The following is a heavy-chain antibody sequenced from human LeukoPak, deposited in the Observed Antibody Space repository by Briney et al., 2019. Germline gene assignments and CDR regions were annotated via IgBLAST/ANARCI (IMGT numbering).Heavy chain of an antibody. CDR2: IHPSGIF. J-gene: IGHJ4*02. D-gene: IGHD5-24*01. CDR3: ARGRDRSKAGDH. CDR1: GGSCDDYY. Sequence: SETLSLTCAVYGGSCDDYYCSWFRQPPGKGLEWIGEIHPSGIFYYNSSLLSRVTISIDTSKSQFSLRLTSVTAADTAFYYCARGRDRSKAGDHWGQGSLVTVSS. V-gene: IGHV4-34*01.